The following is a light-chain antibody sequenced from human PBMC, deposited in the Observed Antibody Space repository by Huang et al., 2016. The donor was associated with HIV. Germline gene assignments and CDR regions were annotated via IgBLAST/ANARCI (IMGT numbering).Light chain of an antibody. J-gene: IGKJ5*01. V-gene: IGKV1-33*01. CDR3: QQYDNFTPIT. CDR1: QDISNY. Sequence: DIQMTQSPSSLSASVGDRVTITCQASQDISNYLNWYQQKPGKAPKLLIYDASKLETGVPSRFSGSGSGTDFTFTISSLQPEDIATYYCQQYDNFTPITFGQGTRLEIK. CDR2: DAS.